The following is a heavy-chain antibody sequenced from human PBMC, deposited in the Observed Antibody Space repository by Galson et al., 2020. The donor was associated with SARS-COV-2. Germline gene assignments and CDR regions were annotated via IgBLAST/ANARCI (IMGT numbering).Heavy chain of an antibody. CDR2: IYYSGST. CDR1: GGSISSSSYY. D-gene: IGHD4-17*01. CDR3: ARGDYGVNWFDP. Sequence: SETLSLTCTVSGGSISSSSYYWGWIRQPPGKGLEWIGSIYYSGSTYYNPSLKSRVTISVDTSKNQFSLKLSSVTAADTAVYYCARGDYGVNWFDPWGQGTLVTVSS. J-gene: IGHJ5*02. V-gene: IGHV4-39*01.